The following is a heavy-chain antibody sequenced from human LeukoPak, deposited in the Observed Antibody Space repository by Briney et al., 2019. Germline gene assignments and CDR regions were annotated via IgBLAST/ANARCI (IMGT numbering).Heavy chain of an antibody. V-gene: IGHV1-69*01. D-gene: IGHD4-17*01. Sequence: GSSVKVSCKASGGTFISYAISWVRQAPGQGLEWMGGIIPIFGTANYAQKFQGRVTITADESTSTAYMELSSLRSEDTAVYYCARDCPTVTTWCDAFDIWGQGAMVTVSS. CDR2: IIPIFGTA. CDR3: ARDCPTVTTWCDAFDI. CDR1: GGTFISYA. J-gene: IGHJ3*02.